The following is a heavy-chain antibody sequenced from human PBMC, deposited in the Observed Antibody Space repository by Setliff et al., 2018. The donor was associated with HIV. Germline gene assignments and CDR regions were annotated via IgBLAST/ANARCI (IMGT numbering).Heavy chain of an antibody. Sequence: GGSLRLSCAASGFTISHHWMTWVRQAPGKGLEWVANIKQDGTENYYADSVKGRFTISRDNSKSTLYLQMGSLRAEDMAVYYCARDAEVGTTYFDYWGQGTLVTVSS. V-gene: IGHV3-7*01. CDR2: IKQDGTEN. CDR1: GFTISHHW. D-gene: IGHD1-26*01. CDR3: ARDAEVGTTYFDY. J-gene: IGHJ4*02.